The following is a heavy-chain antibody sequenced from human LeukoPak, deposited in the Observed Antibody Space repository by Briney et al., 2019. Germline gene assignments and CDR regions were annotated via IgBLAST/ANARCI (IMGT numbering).Heavy chain of an antibody. CDR1: GYTFTAYY. CDR3: VRERSGGTYDY. Sequence: ASVKVSCKASGYTFTAYYIQWVRQAPGQGPEWMGTIRPVNNRMSYAQRFQGRVTMTSDMSTTTGYMELSSLRSGDTAVYYCVRERSGGTYDYWGQGTLVTVSS. D-gene: IGHD3-16*01. CDR2: IRPVNNRM. V-gene: IGHV1-46*01. J-gene: IGHJ4*02.